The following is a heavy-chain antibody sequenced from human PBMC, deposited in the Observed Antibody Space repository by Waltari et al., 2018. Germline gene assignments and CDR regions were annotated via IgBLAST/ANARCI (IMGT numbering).Heavy chain of an antibody. CDR3: AKDCLRFLEWFSYFDY. D-gene: IGHD3-3*01. CDR2: IRYDGSNK. V-gene: IGHV3-30*02. J-gene: IGHJ4*02. Sequence: QVQLVESGGGVVQPGGSLRLSCAASGFTFSSYGMHWVRQAPGKGLEWVAFIRYDGSNKYYADSVKGRFTISRDNSKNTLYLQMNSLRAEDTAVYYCAKDCLRFLEWFSYFDYWGQGTLVTVSS. CDR1: GFTFSSYG.